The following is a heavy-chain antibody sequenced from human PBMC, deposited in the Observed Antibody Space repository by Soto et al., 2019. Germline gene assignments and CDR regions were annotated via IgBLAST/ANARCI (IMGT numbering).Heavy chain of an antibody. D-gene: IGHD2-15*01. J-gene: IGHJ4*02. Sequence: QVQLVESGGGVVQPGRSLRLSCAASGFTFSSYTMHWVRQAPGKGLEWVAVISHDGIKKYYADSVKGRFTISRDNSKNTLYLQMNSRRGEDTAVYYCARVVAAAGTYFDYWGQGTLFTVSS. CDR2: ISHDGIKK. CDR3: ARVVAAAGTYFDY. CDR1: GFTFSSYT. V-gene: IGHV3-30-3*01.